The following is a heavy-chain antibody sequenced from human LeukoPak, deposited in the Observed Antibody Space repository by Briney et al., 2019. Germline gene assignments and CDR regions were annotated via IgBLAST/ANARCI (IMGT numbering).Heavy chain of an antibody. CDR2: ISSSSSTI. Sequence: GGSLRLSCAASGFTFSDYYMSWIRQAPGKGLEWVSYISSSSSTIYYADSVKGRFTISRDNAKNSLYLQMNSLRAEDTAVYYCARDPQWLVRRGIDYWGQGTLVTVSS. D-gene: IGHD6-19*01. V-gene: IGHV3-11*04. CDR1: GFTFSDYY. J-gene: IGHJ4*02. CDR3: ARDPQWLVRRGIDY.